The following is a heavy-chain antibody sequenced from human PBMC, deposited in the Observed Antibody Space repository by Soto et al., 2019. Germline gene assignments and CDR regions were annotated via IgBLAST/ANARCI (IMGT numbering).Heavy chain of an antibody. Sequence: QVQLQQWGAGLLKPSETLSLTCAVYGGSFSGFYWSWIRQPPGKGLEWIGEINHSGSTNYNPSLTSRVTLSADTSKNQFSLQLSSVTAADTAVYYCVSKLGSCTGGSCNWYFDLWGRGTLVTVSS. CDR1: GGSFSGFY. V-gene: IGHV4-34*01. D-gene: IGHD2-15*01. J-gene: IGHJ2*01. CDR3: VSKLGSCTGGSCNWYFDL. CDR2: INHSGST.